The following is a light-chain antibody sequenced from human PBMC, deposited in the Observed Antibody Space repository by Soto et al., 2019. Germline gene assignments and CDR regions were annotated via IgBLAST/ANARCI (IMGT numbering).Light chain of an antibody. CDR1: QSVKNH. CDR3: QEYNAWPPGT. V-gene: IGKV3D-15*01. Sequence: EIVMTQSPATLSVSSGEGVTLSCRASQSVKNHLAWYQHKPGQSPRLLIYDASTRATGVPARFSADGSGTEFTLVISSLQSEDAAVYFCQEYNAWPPGTFGQGTKV. CDR2: DAS. J-gene: IGKJ1*01.